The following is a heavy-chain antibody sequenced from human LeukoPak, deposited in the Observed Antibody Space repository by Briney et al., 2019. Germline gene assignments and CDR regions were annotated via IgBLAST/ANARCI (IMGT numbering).Heavy chain of an antibody. CDR2: IYSGGST. Sequence: QAGGSLRLSCAASGFTVSSNYMSWVRQAPGKGLEWVSVIYSGGSTYYADSVKGRFTIPRDNSKNTLYLQMNSLRAEDTAIYYCAKRGSDSPRTAYYYFDYWGQGTLVTVSS. J-gene: IGHJ4*02. D-gene: IGHD2-21*01. CDR1: GFTVSSNY. CDR3: AKRGSDSPRTAYYYFDY. V-gene: IGHV3-53*01.